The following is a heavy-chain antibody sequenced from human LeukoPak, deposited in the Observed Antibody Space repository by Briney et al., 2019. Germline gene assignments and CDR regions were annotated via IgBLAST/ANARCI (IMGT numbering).Heavy chain of an antibody. CDR3: AKDFETYYYDSSGYFDY. Sequence: GGSLRLSCAASGFTFSSYGMHWVRQAPGKGLEWVAVISYDGSNKYYADSVKGRFTISRDNSKNTLYLQMNSPRAEDTAVYYCAKDFETYYYDSSGYFDYWGQGTLVTVSS. CDR2: ISYDGSNK. V-gene: IGHV3-30*18. D-gene: IGHD3-22*01. J-gene: IGHJ4*02. CDR1: GFTFSSYG.